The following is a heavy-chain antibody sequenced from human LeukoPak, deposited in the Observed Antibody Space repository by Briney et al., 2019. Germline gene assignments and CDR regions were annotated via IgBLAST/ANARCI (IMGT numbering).Heavy chain of an antibody. D-gene: IGHD3-22*01. CDR2: ISPIFGTA. Sequence: SVKVSCTASGGTFSSYAISWVRQAPGQGLEWMGRISPIFGTANYAQKFQGRVTITTDESTRTAHMELSGLISEDAAVSYCSAAGTYYYDSSGYRDYWGQGTLVTVSS. CDR3: SAAGTYYYDSSGYRDY. V-gene: IGHV1-69*05. J-gene: IGHJ4*02. CDR1: GGTFSSYA.